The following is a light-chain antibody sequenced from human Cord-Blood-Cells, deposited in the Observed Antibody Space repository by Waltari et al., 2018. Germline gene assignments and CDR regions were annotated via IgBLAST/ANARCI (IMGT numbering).Light chain of an antibody. J-gene: IGLJ3*02. CDR1: SLRSYY. Sequence: SSELTQDPAVSVALGQTVRITCQGDSLRSYYASWYQQKPGQASVLFIDGKNNRPSGIPDRFSGSSSGNTAALTITGAQAEDDADYYCNSRDSSGNHWVFGGGTKLTVL. CDR2: GKN. CDR3: NSRDSSGNHWV. V-gene: IGLV3-19*01.